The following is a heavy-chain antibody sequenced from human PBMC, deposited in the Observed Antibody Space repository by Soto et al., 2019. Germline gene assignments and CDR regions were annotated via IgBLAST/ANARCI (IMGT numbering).Heavy chain of an antibody. CDR1: GYTFTSYG. CDR2: ISAYNGNT. CDR3: ARRRGGYTYYYYMDV. Sequence: ASVKVSCKASGYTFTSYGISWVRQAPGQGLEWMGWISAYNGNTNYAQKLQGRVTMTTDTSTSTAYMELRSLRSDDTAVYYCARRRGGYTYYYYMDVWGQGTTVTVSS. D-gene: IGHD5-12*01. V-gene: IGHV1-18*01. J-gene: IGHJ6*03.